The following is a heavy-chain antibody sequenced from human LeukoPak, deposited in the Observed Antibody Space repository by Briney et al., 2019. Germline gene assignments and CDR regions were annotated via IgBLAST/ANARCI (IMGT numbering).Heavy chain of an antibody. CDR3: ARGKGYVWGSYRLGFDY. D-gene: IGHD3-16*02. Sequence: SETLSLTCAVYGGSFSGYYWSWIRQPPGKGLEWIGEINHSGSTNYNPSLKSRVTISVDTSKNQFSLKLSSVTAGDTAVYYCARGKGYVWGSYRLGFDYWGQGTLVTVSS. CDR1: GGSFSGYY. J-gene: IGHJ4*02. V-gene: IGHV4-34*01. CDR2: INHSGST.